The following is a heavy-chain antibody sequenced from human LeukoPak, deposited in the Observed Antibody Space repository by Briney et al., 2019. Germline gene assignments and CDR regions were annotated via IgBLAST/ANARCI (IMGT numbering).Heavy chain of an antibody. CDR2: INDSGGRT. J-gene: IGHJ4*02. Sequence: GGSLRLSCAASGFTFNSYAMSWVRQAPGKGLEGVSDINDSGGRTYYADSVKGRFTISRDNAKNSLYPQMNSLRAEDTAVYYCARDGDWGSFDYWGQGTLVTVSS. CDR1: GFTFNSYA. V-gene: IGHV3-23*01. D-gene: IGHD7-27*01. CDR3: ARDGDWGSFDY.